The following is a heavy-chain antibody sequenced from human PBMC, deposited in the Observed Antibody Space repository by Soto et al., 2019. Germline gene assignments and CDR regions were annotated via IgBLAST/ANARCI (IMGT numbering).Heavy chain of an antibody. CDR1: GYSFTIYL. D-gene: IGHD4-17*01. V-gene: IGHV5-51*01. CDR3: ARLPTVTTYVIDY. CDR2: IYPGDSDT. Sequence: GESLNISCNGSGYSFTIYLIGWVRQMPGKGLEWMGIIYPGDSDTRYSPSFQGQVTISADKSISTAYLQWSSLKASDTAIYYCARLPTVTTYVIDYWGQGTLVTVSS. J-gene: IGHJ4*02.